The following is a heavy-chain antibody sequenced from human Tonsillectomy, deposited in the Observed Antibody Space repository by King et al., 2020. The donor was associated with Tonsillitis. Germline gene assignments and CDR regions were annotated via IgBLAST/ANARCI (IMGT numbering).Heavy chain of an antibody. D-gene: IGHD4-17*01. CDR3: ARDYGDWYFDL. CDR1: GYTFTTFG. CDR2: INAYNGAT. J-gene: IGHJ2*01. V-gene: IGHV1-18*01. Sequence: VQLVESGAEVKKPGASVKVSCKASGYTFTTFGISWVRQAPGQGLEWMGWINAYNGATKYAEKLQGRVTMTTDTSTSTAYMELRSLRSDDTAVNYCARDYGDWYFDLWGRGTLVTVSS.